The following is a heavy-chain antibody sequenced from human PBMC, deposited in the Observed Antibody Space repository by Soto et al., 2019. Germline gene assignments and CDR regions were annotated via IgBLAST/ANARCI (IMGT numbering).Heavy chain of an antibody. D-gene: IGHD5-18*01. V-gene: IGHV1-8*01. J-gene: IGHJ5*02. CDR1: GYTFTNSD. CDR3: ARQYTSGSFNWFDP. Sequence: ASVKVSYKASGYTFTNSDINWVRQATGQGLEWMGWMNPHSGDTGYAQRFQGRVTMTRNTSISTAYMELSSLRSDDTAVYYCARQYTSGSFNWFDPWGQGTLVTVSS. CDR2: MNPHSGDT.